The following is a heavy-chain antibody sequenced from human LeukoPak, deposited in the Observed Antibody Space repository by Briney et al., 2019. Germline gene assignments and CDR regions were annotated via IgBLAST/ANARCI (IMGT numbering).Heavy chain of an antibody. CDR1: GFTFNSYA. J-gene: IGHJ6*03. V-gene: IGHV3-23*01. CDR2: ISGRGIAT. D-gene: IGHD4-17*01. CDR3: AKGPTSYGASYHYYMDA. Sequence: GGSLRLSCAAAGFTFNSYAMSWVRQAPGKGLEWVSSISGRGIATFYADSVKGRFTISRDNSKNTVYLQMSSLSDEDTAVYYCAKGPTSYGASYHYYMDAWGKGTTVTVSS.